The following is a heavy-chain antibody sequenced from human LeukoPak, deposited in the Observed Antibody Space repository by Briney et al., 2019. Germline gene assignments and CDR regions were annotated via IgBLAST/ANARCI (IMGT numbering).Heavy chain of an antibody. CDR1: GYTFTGYY. V-gene: IGHV1-2*02. CDR2: INPNSGGT. Sequence: ASVKVSCKASGYTFTGYYMHWVRQAPGQGLEWMGWINPNSGGTNYAQKFQGRVTMTRDTSISTAYMELSRLRSDDTAVYYCARGTFRGNPNPSGDYWGQGTLVTVSS. D-gene: IGHD3-10*01. J-gene: IGHJ4*02. CDR3: ARGTFRGNPNPSGDY.